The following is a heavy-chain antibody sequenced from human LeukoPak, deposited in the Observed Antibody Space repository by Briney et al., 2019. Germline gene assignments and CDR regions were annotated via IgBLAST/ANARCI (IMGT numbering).Heavy chain of an antibody. D-gene: IGHD6-13*01. CDR1: GGTFSSYA. V-gene: IGHV1-69*05. CDR3: ARVSTSDLIAAASPYDPLGPTNWFDP. Sequence: SVKVSCKASGGTFSSYAISWVRQAPGQGLEWMGGIIPIFGTANYAQKFQGRVTITTDESTSTAYMELSSLRSEDTAAYYCARVSTSDLIAAASPYDPLGPTNWFDPWGQGTLVTVSS. CDR2: IIPIFGTA. J-gene: IGHJ5*02.